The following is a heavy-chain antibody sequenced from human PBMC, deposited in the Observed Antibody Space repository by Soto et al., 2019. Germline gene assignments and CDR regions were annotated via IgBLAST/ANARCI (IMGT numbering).Heavy chain of an antibody. Sequence: SETLSLTCTVSGGSISSGGYYWSWIRQHPGKGLEWIGYIYYSGSTYYNPSLKSRVTISVDTSKNQFSLKLSSVTAADTAVYYCASTGPRGYYYYGMDVWGQGTTVTVSS. CDR3: ASTGPRGYYYYGMDV. V-gene: IGHV4-31*03. J-gene: IGHJ6*02. D-gene: IGHD3-10*01. CDR2: IYYSGST. CDR1: GGSISSGGYY.